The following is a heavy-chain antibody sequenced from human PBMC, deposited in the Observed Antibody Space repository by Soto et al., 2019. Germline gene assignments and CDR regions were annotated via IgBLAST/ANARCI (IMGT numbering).Heavy chain of an antibody. CDR2: IYYSGTT. CDR3: ARGRGITATGTSWFDP. Sequence: SETLSLTCTVSGDSVSSSTYYWGWIRQPPGKGLEWIGNIYYSGTTYHNPSLKSRATISVDTSKNQFSLKLSSVTAADTAVYYCARGRGITATGTSWFDPWGQGALVTVSS. CDR1: GDSVSSSTYY. D-gene: IGHD6-13*01. V-gene: IGHV4-39*01. J-gene: IGHJ5*02.